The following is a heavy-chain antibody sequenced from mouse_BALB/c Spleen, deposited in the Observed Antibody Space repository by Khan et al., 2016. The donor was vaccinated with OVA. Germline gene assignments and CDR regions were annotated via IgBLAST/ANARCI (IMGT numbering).Heavy chain of an antibody. Sequence: EVQRVESGGDLVKPGESLKLSCAASGFTFSTYGMSWVRQTPDRRLEWVATVSTGGSYTYYPESVQGRFTISRDTAKNTLYLQMNSLKSDDTAIFYGTRLAYYYDSEGFAYWGQGTLVTVSA. D-gene: IGHD1-1*01. J-gene: IGHJ3*01. CDR3: TRLAYYYDSEGFAY. CDR1: GFTFSTYG. CDR2: VSTGGSYT. V-gene: IGHV5-6*01.